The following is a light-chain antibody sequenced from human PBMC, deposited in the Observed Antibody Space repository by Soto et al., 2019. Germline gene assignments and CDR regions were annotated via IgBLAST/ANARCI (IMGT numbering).Light chain of an antibody. CDR2: RNN. Sequence: QSVLTQPPSASGTPGQRATISCSGSSSNLGRNYVSWYQQLPGTAPKLLIYRNNQRPSGVPDRISGSKSGTSASLAISGLRSEDEADDYCAAWDDRLREGVFGTATKVTVL. V-gene: IGLV1-47*01. J-gene: IGLJ1*01. CDR1: SSNLGRNY. CDR3: AAWDDRLREGV.